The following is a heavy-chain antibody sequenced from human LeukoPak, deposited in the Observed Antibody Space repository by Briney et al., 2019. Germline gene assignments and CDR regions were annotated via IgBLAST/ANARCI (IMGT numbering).Heavy chain of an antibody. V-gene: IGHV3-23*01. D-gene: IGHD3-22*01. J-gene: IGHJ4*02. Sequence: GGSLRLSCAASGFTVSSNYMSWVRQAPGKGLEWVSAISGSGGSTYYADSVKGRFTISRDNSKNTLYLQMNSLRAEDTAVYYCAKATYYYDSSGYYPDYWGQGTLVTVSS. CDR3: AKATYYYDSSGYYPDY. CDR2: ISGSGGST. CDR1: GFTVSSNY.